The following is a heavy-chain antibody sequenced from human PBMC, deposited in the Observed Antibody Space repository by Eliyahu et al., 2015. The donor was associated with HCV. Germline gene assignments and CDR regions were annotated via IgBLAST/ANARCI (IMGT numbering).Heavy chain of an antibody. D-gene: IGHD6-19*01. V-gene: IGHV3-23*01. CDR2: ISDSGRST. CDR1: GFMFSSYA. Sequence: EVQLLESGGGLVQPAGSLRLSCTASGFMFSSYAMSWVRQXPGKGLEWVSTISDSGRSTYYADSVKGRFNISRDNSKNTLLLQMHNLRAEDTAIYYCAKDFGRTVAGTTEYWGQGTLVTVS. J-gene: IGHJ4*02. CDR3: AKDFGRTVAGTTEY.